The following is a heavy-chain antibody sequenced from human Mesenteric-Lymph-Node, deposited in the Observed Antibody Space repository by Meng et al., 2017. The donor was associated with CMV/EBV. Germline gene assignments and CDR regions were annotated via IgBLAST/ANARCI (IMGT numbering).Heavy chain of an antibody. J-gene: IGHJ6*02. CDR3: AKAAATGRGWVGMDV. V-gene: IGHV4-59*02. D-gene: IGHD2-15*01. Sequence: GSLRLSCTVSGASVSNYYWIWIRQSPGKGLEWIGHIYYNGGPTYNPSLKSRVTISVETSKNQFSLRMISVTAADTAIFYCAKAAATGRGWVGMDVWGQGTTVTVSS. CDR1: GASVSNYY. CDR2: IYYNGGP.